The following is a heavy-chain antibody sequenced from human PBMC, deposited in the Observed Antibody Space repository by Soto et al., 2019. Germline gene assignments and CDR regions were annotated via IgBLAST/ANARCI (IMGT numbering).Heavy chain of an antibody. CDR3: ARHPGGTVTSDY. J-gene: IGHJ4*02. D-gene: IGHD4-17*01. Sequence: PGESLKISCKGSGYSFTSYWISWVRQMPGKGLEWMGRIDPSDSYTNYSPSFQGHVTISADKSISTAYLQWSSLKASDTAMYYCARHPGGTVTSDYWGQGTLVTVSS. CDR1: GYSFTSYW. CDR2: IDPSDSYT. V-gene: IGHV5-10-1*01.